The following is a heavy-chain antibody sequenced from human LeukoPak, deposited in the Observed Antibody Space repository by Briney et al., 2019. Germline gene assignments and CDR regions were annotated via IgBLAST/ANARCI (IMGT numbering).Heavy chain of an antibody. J-gene: IGHJ6*03. Sequence: SVKVSCKASVGTFSSYAISWVRQAPGQGLEWMGGINPIFGTANYAQKFQGRVTITTDESTSTAYMELSSLRSADTAVYYCASSPPEWLVPSPNYYYYMDVWGKGTTVTVSS. CDR3: ASSPPEWLVPSPNYYYYMDV. V-gene: IGHV1-69*05. D-gene: IGHD6-19*01. CDR1: VGTFSSYA. CDR2: INPIFGTA.